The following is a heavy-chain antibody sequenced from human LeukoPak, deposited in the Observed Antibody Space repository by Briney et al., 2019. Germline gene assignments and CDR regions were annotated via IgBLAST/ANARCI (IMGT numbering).Heavy chain of an antibody. CDR2: IKRDGSLK. J-gene: IGHJ4*02. D-gene: IGHD3-10*01. V-gene: IGHV3-7*05. CDR3: TRDSQGSGIYSVDY. Sequence: GGSLRLSCAASGFTFSSYWMSWVRQAPGKGLEWVANIKRDGSLKYYVDSVEGRFTISRDNARNSLFLQMNSLRAEDTAVYWCTRDSQGSGIYSVDYWGQGTLVTVSS. CDR1: GFTFSSYW.